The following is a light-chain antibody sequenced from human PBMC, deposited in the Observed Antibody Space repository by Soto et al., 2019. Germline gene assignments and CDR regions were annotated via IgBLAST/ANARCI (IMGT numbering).Light chain of an antibody. V-gene: IGKV2-30*01. J-gene: IGKJ3*01. Sequence: DVVMTQSPLSLPVTLGQPASISCRSSQSLVYSDGNTYLNWFQQRPGQSPRRLIYKVSNRDSGGPDRFSGSVSGTDFTLKISRVEAEDVAVYYCMQGTHWPPFTFGPGTKVDIK. CDR2: KVS. CDR3: MQGTHWPPFT. CDR1: QSLVYSDGNTY.